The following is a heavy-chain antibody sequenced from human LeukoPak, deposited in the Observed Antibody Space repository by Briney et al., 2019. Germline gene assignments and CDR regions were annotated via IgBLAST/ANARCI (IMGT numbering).Heavy chain of an antibody. CDR2: INPYSGDT. J-gene: IGHJ4*02. CDR1: GYTFTGYH. Sequence: VASVKVSCKASGYTFTGYHIHWVRQAPGPGLEWMGRINPYSGDTNFAQKFQGRVTMTRDTSITTAYMDLSSLTPDDTAVYFCARDQGSLTRSWYTGYWGQGTQVTVSS. D-gene: IGHD6-13*01. V-gene: IGHV1-2*06. CDR3: ARDQGSLTRSWYTGY.